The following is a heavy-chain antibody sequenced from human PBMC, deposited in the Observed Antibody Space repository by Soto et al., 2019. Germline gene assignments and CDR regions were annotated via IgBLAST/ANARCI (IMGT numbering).Heavy chain of an antibody. V-gene: IGHV3-66*01. CDR1: GFSVGDNY. J-gene: IGHJ3*01. Sequence: EVQLVESGGGLVQPGGSLRLSCAASGFSVGDNYMKWVRQAPGKGLEWVSLIYSGGSTFYADSVKGRFTISRDNSKNTLFLQMHNLRVDDTAVYYCARDRGYRWGQGTMVTVSA. D-gene: IGHD5-12*01. CDR3: ARDRGYR. CDR2: IYSGGST.